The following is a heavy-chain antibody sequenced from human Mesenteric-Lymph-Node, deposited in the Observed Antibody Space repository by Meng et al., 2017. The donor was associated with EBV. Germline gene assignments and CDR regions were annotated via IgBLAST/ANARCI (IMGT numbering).Heavy chain of an antibody. J-gene: IGHJ4*02. CDR1: GYTFTGYG. CDR3: ARDGYSGYDRIDY. Sequence: QGHLVQCGGEVKKPGDSVKVACKASGYTFTGYGISWVRQAPGQGLEWMGWISAYNGNTKFAQRVQGRITMTTDTSTTTAYMELRSLRSDDTAVYYCARDGYSGYDRIDYWGQGTLVTVSS. D-gene: IGHD5-12*01. CDR2: ISAYNGNT. V-gene: IGHV1-18*04.